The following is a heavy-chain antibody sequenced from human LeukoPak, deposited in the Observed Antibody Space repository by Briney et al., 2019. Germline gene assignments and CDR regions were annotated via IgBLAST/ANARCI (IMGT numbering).Heavy chain of an antibody. J-gene: IGHJ4*02. CDR2: INAGNVNT. V-gene: IGHV1-3*01. D-gene: IGHD6-13*01. CDR1: GYTFTSHA. Sequence: ASVKVSCKASGYTFTSHALHWVRQAPGQRLEWMGWINAGNVNTKYSQKFQGRVTITSDTSASTAYMELSSLTSEDTAVYYCARGPRAAADDYWGQGTLVTVSS. CDR3: ARGPRAAADDY.